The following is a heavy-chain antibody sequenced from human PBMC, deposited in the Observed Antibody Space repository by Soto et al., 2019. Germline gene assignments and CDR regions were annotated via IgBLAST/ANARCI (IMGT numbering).Heavy chain of an antibody. CDR3: AKESQWLAFEY. Sequence: GGSQRLSSAASGFNFGGYGMHWVRQAPGKGLEWVAAISYDGSNKYYADSAKGRFTISRDNSKNTLFLQMNSLSADDTSLYYCAKESQWLAFEYWGQGTLVTVSS. CDR1: GFNFGGYG. CDR2: ISYDGSNK. J-gene: IGHJ4*02. D-gene: IGHD6-19*01. V-gene: IGHV3-30*18.